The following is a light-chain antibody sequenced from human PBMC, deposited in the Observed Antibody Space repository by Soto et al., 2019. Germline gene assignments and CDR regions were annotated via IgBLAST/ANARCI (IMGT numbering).Light chain of an antibody. Sequence: EIVMTQSPSTLSVSAGERATLSCRASQSVNIHLAWYQQKPGKAPRLLIYGASARATGIPAKVSGSGSGTEFTLTISSLQSEDFALYYCQQYNKSPRTFGQGTKVDIK. CDR2: GAS. V-gene: IGKV3D-15*01. J-gene: IGKJ1*01. CDR1: QSVNIH. CDR3: QQYNKSPRT.